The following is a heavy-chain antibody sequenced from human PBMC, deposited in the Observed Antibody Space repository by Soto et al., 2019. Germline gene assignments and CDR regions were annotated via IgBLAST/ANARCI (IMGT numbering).Heavy chain of an antibody. Sequence: QVQLQQWGAGLLKPSETLSLTCAVYGGSFSGYYWTWIRQPPGTGLEWIGEINHSGSTNYNPSLKSRVTISVDTSNNQFSLKLTSVTAADTAVYYCARDKITGLVDYWGQGTLVTVSS. CDR3: ARDKITGLVDY. D-gene: IGHD2-8*02. V-gene: IGHV4-34*01. CDR2: INHSGST. CDR1: GGSFSGYY. J-gene: IGHJ4*02.